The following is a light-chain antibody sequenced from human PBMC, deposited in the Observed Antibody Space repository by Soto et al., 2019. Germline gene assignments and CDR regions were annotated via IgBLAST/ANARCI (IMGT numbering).Light chain of an antibody. CDR3: MQDSHWPFT. V-gene: IGKV2-30*01. Sequence: DAVLTQSPLSLPVTLGQPASISCRSSQSLVNSAGNTFLSWFQQRPGQSPRRLIYKASNRDSGVPGRFSGSGSGNDFTLKISRLEAEDVWFYYCMQDSHWPFTFGQGTNLEIK. J-gene: IGKJ2*01. CDR1: QSLVNSAGNTF. CDR2: KAS.